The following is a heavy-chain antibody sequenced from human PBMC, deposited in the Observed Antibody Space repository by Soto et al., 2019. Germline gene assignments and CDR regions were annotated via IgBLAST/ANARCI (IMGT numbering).Heavy chain of an antibody. CDR3: SRAPGLYGDFFDY. CDR2: INRDGGST. V-gene: IGHV3-20*04. J-gene: IGHJ4*02. Sequence: PGGSLRLSCEAFGFPFDDYGMSWARQAPGKGLEWVSGINRDGGSTGYADSVKGRFTISRDNAKNSLYLQMNSLRAEDTAFYYWSRAPGLYGDFFDYWGQGTLVTVSS. CDR1: GFPFDDYG. D-gene: IGHD4-17*01.